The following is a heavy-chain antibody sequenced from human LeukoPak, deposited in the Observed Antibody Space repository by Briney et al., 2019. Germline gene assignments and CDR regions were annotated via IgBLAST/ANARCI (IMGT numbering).Heavy chain of an antibody. V-gene: IGHV3-30*04. CDR3: ARESGDYGDLY. CDR1: GFTFRSYA. D-gene: IGHD4-17*01. J-gene: IGHJ4*02. CDR2: ISYDGSNK. Sequence: PGRSLRLSCAASGFTFRSYAMHWVRQAPGKGLEWVAVISYDGSNKYYADSVKGRFTISRDNSKNTLYLQMNSLRAEDTAVYYCARESGDYGDLYWGQGTLVTVSS.